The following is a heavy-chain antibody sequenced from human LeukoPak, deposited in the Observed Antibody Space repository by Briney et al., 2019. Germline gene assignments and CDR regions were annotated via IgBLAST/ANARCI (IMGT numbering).Heavy chain of an antibody. V-gene: IGHV3-21*01. D-gene: IGHD6-13*01. CDR2: ISGSSSYI. CDR3: ASDRAAAGNY. J-gene: IGHJ4*02. CDR1: GFTFSSYS. Sequence: PGGSLRLSCAASGFTFSSYSMNWVRRAPGKGLEWVSSISGSSSYIYYADSVKGRFTISRDNAKNSLYLQMNSLRAEDTAVYYCASDRAAAGNYWGQGTLVTVSS.